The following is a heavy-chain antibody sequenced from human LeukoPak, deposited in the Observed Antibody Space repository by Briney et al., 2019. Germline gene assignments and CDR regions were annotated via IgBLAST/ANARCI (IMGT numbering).Heavy chain of an antibody. Sequence: PSETLSLTCTVSGGSISSSSYYWGWIRQPPGKGLEWIGSIYYSGSTYYNPSLKSRVTISVDTSKNQFPLKLSSVTAADTAVYYCARDRRDTALDYYYMDVWGKGTTVTISS. D-gene: IGHD5-18*01. CDR1: GGSISSSSYY. CDR3: ARDRRDTALDYYYMDV. CDR2: IYYSGST. J-gene: IGHJ6*03. V-gene: IGHV4-39*06.